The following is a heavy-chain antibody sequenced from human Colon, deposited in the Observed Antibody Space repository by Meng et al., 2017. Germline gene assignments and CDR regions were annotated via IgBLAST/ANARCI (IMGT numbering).Heavy chain of an antibody. V-gene: IGHV4-4*02. D-gene: IGHD3-9*01. J-gene: IGHJ4*02. CDR3: VGQGMTSYSWGY. CDR2: ISQRVTT. CDR1: SGSISSGNW. Sequence: QLQGAGPWQMKPSAALSPSWAVSSGSISSGNWWGWLRQRPGKGLEWIGEISQRVTTYYNPSLKRRVTITGDWSKNQFSLNLNSVTAADTALYYCVGQGMTSYSWGYWGQGTLVTVSS.